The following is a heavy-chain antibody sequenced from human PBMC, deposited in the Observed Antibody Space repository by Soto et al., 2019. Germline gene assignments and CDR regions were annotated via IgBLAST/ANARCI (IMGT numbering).Heavy chain of an antibody. CDR2: ISGSGGST. Sequence: GGSLRLSCAASGFTFSSYAISWVRQAPGKGLEWVSAISGSGGSTYYADSVKGRFTISRDNSKNTLYLQMNSLRAEDTAVYYCANYPRAARPWGWYGMDGWGQGTTVTVSS. CDR1: GFTFSSYA. CDR3: ANYPRAARPWGWYGMDG. D-gene: IGHD6-6*01. J-gene: IGHJ6*02. V-gene: IGHV3-23*01.